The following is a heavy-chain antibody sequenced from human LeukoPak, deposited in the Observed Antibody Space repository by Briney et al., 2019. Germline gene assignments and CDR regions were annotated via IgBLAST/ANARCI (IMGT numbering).Heavy chain of an antibody. J-gene: IGHJ5*02. CDR2: IKQDGSEK. D-gene: IGHD3-10*01. CDR1: GFTLSSYW. V-gene: IGHV3-7*01. Sequence: GGSLRLSCAASGFTLSSYWMSWVRQAPGKGLEWVANIKQDGSEKYYVDSVKGRFTISRDNAKNSLYLQMNSLRAEDTAVYYCARDRQWFGENWFDPWGQGTLVTVSS. CDR3: ARDRQWFGENWFDP.